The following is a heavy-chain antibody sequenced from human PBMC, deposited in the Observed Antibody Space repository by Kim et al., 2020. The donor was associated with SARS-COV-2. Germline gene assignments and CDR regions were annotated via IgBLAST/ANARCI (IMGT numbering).Heavy chain of an antibody. CDR1: GYTFTSYD. CDR3: ARAGYYDSSGYVHAFDI. CDR2: MNPNSGNT. D-gene: IGHD3-22*01. J-gene: IGHJ3*02. Sequence: ASVKVSCKASGYTFTSYDINWVRQATGQGLEWMGWMNPNSGNTVYAQKFQGRVTMTRNTSISTAYMELSSLRSEDTAVYYCARAGYYDSSGYVHAFDIWGQGTMVTVSS. V-gene: IGHV1-8*01.